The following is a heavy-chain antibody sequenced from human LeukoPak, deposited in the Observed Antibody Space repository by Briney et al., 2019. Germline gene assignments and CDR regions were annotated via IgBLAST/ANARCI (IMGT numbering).Heavy chain of an antibody. CDR2: INPYSGGT. D-gene: IGHD3-10*01. CDR1: GGTFSSYA. CDR3: AREGSSAFGELFSFDY. V-gene: IGHV1-2*06. J-gene: IGHJ4*02. Sequence: ASVKVSCKASGGTFSSYAISWVRQAPGQGLEWMGRINPYSGGTNYAQKFQGRVTMTRDTSISTAYMELSRLRSDDTAVYYCAREGSSAFGELFSFDYWGQGTLVSVSS.